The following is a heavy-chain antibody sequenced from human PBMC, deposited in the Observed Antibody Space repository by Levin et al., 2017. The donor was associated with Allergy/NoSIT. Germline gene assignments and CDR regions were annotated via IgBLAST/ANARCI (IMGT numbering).Heavy chain of an antibody. Sequence: ASVKVSCKASGYSFTDYYLHWVRQAPGQGLEWLGIINPTGGGARYAQTLQGRVTMTRDTSTSTVYMELRSLRYEETAVYYCARGNYDYVGGSYRPHFDYWGQGTLVTVSS. CDR2: INPTGGGA. D-gene: IGHD3-16*02. CDR1: GYSFTDYY. CDR3: ARGNYDYVGGSYRPHFDY. J-gene: IGHJ4*02. V-gene: IGHV1-46*04.